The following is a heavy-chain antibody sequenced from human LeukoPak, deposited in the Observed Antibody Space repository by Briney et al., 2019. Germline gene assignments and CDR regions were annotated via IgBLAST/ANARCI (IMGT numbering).Heavy chain of an antibody. CDR1: GFTFSSYA. D-gene: IGHD3-9*01. CDR3: AKDLSYDILTGYHDY. V-gene: IGHV3-23*01. J-gene: IGHJ4*02. Sequence: GGSLRLSCAASGFTFSSYAMSWVRQAPGKGLEWVSAISGSGGSTYYADSVKGRFTISRDNSKNTLYLQMNSLRAEDTAVYYCAKDLSYDILTGYHDYWGQGTLVTVSS. CDR2: ISGSGGST.